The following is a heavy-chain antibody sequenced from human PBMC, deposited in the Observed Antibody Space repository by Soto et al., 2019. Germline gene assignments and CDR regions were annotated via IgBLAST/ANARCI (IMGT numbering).Heavy chain of an antibody. D-gene: IGHD3-22*01. CDR3: AGDDSGYYISYFDY. CDR2: IIPILGIA. CDR1: GGTFSSYT. V-gene: IGHV1-69*08. Sequence: QVQLVQSGAEVKRHGSSLKVSCKASGGTFSSYTISWVRQAPGQGLEWMGRIIPILGIANYAQKFQGRVTITADKSTSTAYMELSSLRSEDTAVYYCAGDDSGYYISYFDYWGQGTLVTVSS. J-gene: IGHJ4*02.